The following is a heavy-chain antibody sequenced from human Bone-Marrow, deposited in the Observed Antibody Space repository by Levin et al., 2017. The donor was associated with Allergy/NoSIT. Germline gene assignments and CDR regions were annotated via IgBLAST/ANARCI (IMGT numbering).Heavy chain of an antibody. J-gene: IGHJ4*01. Sequence: ASVKVSCKASGYPLSGFWLHWVRQAPGQGLEWMGWINFQRGDTQYAKKFEGRVTMTRDTSLTAVYLDLSGLRFDDTAVYYCAKAIGSLFFYFEDWGQGSLVTVAS. D-gene: IGHD2-21*01. V-gene: IGHV1-2*02. CDR2: INFQRGDT. CDR1: GYPLSGFW. CDR3: AKAIGSLFFYFED.